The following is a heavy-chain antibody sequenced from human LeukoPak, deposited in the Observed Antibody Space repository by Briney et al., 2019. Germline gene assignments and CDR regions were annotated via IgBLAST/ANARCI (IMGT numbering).Heavy chain of an antibody. J-gene: IGHJ4*02. V-gene: IGHV3-7*01. CDR1: GFTFSDYW. CDR3: ARRGGSSSRRSPIDY. Sequence: PGGSLRLSCTASGFTFSDYWMTWVRQAPGKGPEWVASIKQDGSQRYYVDSVRGRFTISRDNAKNSLFPQMNGLRAEDTAVYYCARRGGSSSRRSPIDYWGQGTLVTVSS. D-gene: IGHD6-6*01. CDR2: IKQDGSQR.